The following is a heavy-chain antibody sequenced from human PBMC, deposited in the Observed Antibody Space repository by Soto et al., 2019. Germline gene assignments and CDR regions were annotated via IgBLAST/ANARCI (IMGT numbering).Heavy chain of an antibody. V-gene: IGHV3-53*01. CDR3: ARGGGVAVRPHYYYCGMDV. D-gene: IGHD6-6*01. J-gene: IGHJ6*02. CDR2: IYSDGST. CDR1: VFSVSNNY. Sequence: EVQLVESGGGLIQPGGSLRLSCVASVFSVSNNYMSWVRQAPGKGLEWVSVIYSDGSTYYADSVKGRFTISRDNSRNTVYVQTNSLRAEDTAVYYCARGGGVAVRPHYYYCGMDVWGQGTTVTVSS.